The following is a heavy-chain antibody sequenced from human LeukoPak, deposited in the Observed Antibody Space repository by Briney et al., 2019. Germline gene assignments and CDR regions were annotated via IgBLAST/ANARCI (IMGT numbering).Heavy chain of an antibody. V-gene: IGHV3-33*01. CDR1: GFTFSSYG. CDR3: ARDPYSGSQRGDNWFDP. D-gene: IGHD1-26*01. J-gene: IGHJ5*02. Sequence: GGSLRLSCAASGFTFSSYGMHWVRQAPGKGLEWVAVIWYDGSNKYYADSVKGRFTISRDNSKNTLYLQMNSLRAEDTAVYYCARDPYSGSQRGDNWFDPWGQGTLVTVSS. CDR2: IWYDGSNK.